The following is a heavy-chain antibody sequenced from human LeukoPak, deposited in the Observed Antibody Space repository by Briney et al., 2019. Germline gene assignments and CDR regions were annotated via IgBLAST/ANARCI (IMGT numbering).Heavy chain of an antibody. V-gene: IGHV3-15*01. D-gene: IGHD3/OR15-3a*01. J-gene: IGHJ4*02. CDR2: IKSQTHGGTT. CDR1: GFTFSNAC. CDR3: ATEFFDNGYNF. Sequence: PGGSLRLSCAASGFTFSNACMIWVRQAPGTGLEWVGHIKSQTHGGTTDYAAPVKGRFTISRDDSENTVFLQMHSLKTVDTAVYYCATEFFDNGYNFWGQGTLVTVSS.